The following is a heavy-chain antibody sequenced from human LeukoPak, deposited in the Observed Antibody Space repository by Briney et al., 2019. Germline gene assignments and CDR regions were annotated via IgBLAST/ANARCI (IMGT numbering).Heavy chain of an antibody. D-gene: IGHD3-22*01. J-gene: IGHJ6*02. CDR3: ARDPNDNYYDSSGFLLYYYYYGMDV. Sequence: GGSLRLSCAASGFTFSSYAMHWVRQAPGKGLEYVSAISSNGGSTYYANSVKGRFTISRDNSKNTLYLQLGSLRAEDMAVYYCARDPNDNYYDSSGFLLYYYYYGMDVWGQGTTGTVSS. V-gene: IGHV3-64*01. CDR2: ISSNGGST. CDR1: GFTFSSYA.